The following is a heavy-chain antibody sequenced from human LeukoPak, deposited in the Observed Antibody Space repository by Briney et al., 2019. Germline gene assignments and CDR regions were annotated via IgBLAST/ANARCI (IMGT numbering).Heavy chain of an antibody. CDR3: AKDDYGGNAGYFQH. CDR2: ISSSGGST. V-gene: IGHV3-23*01. J-gene: IGHJ1*01. D-gene: IGHD4-23*01. Sequence: PGGSLRLSCAASGFTFSSYAMSWVRQAPGKGLEWVSAISSSGGSTYYADSVKGRFTISRDNSKNTLYLQMNSLRAEDTAVYYCAKDDYGGNAGYFQHWGQGTLVTVSS. CDR1: GFTFSSYA.